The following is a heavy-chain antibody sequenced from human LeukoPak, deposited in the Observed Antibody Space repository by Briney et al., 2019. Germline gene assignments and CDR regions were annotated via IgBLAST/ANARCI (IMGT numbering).Heavy chain of an antibody. D-gene: IGHD5-24*01. V-gene: IGHV3-23*01. CDR3: ATFGRWLQLRY. J-gene: IGHJ4*02. CDR1: GFTLNLYS. Sequence: GGSLRLSCAASGFTLNLYSMNWVRQAPGKGLEWVSAISGSGGSTYYADSVKGRFTISRDNSKNTLYLQMNSLRAEDTAVYYCATFGRWLQLRYWGQGTLVTVSS. CDR2: ISGSGGST.